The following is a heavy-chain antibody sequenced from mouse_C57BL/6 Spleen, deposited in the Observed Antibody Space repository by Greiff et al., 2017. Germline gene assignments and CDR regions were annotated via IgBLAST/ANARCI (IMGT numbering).Heavy chain of an antibody. CDR1: GYTFTDYS. Sequence: VQLQQSDAELVKPGASVKLSCKASGYTFTDYSIHWMKQRPAQGLEWIGYIYPRAGSTKSNEKFKGKATLTADKSSSKAYMQRNRLTSADSAGYFCGRPANWGFDDWGQGTTRTVSA. D-gene: IGHD4-1*01. CDR2: IYPRAGST. CDR3: GRPANWGFDD. V-gene: IGHV1-78*01. J-gene: IGHJ2*01.